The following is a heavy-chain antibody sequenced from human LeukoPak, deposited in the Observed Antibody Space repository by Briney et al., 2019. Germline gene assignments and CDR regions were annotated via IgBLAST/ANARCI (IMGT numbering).Heavy chain of an antibody. J-gene: IGHJ2*01. D-gene: IGHD3-10*01. CDR1: GGSISSGGYS. V-gene: IGHV4-30-2*01. Sequence: SETLSLTCAVSGGSISSGGYSWSWIRQPPGKGLEWIGYIYHSGSTYYNPSLKSRVTISVDRSKNQFSLKLSFVTAADTAVYYCARGRVWFGADWYFDLWGRGTLVTVSS. CDR2: IYHSGST. CDR3: ARGRVWFGADWYFDL.